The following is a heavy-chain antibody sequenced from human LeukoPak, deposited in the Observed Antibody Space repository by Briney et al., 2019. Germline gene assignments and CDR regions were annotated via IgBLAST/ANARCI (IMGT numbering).Heavy chain of an antibody. V-gene: IGHV1-69*05. CDR2: IIPIFGTA. CDR3: ARGDVLRFLEWSPYSGDYYYYMDV. CDR1: GGTFSSYA. Sequence: SVKGSCKASGGTFSSYAISWVRQAPGQGLEWMGRIIPIFGTANYAQKLQGRVTITTDESTSTAYMELSSLRSEDTAVYYCARGDVLRFLEWSPYSGDYYYYMDVWGKGTTVTVSS. J-gene: IGHJ6*03. D-gene: IGHD3-3*01.